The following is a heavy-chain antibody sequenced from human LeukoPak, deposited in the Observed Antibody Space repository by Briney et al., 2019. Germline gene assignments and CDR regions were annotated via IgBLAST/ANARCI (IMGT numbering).Heavy chain of an antibody. Sequence: VASVKVSCKVSGYTFIDYHIHWVRQTPGKGLEWLGRVDPEHGDTKYAEMFQGRVTITADPSTDTAYMELSSLRPEDTAIYFCTRYRATLRAPFDYWGQGTLVTVSS. CDR3: TRYRATLRAPFDY. CDR2: VDPEHGDT. CDR1: GYTFIDYH. J-gene: IGHJ4*02. V-gene: IGHV1-69-2*01. D-gene: IGHD2/OR15-2a*01.